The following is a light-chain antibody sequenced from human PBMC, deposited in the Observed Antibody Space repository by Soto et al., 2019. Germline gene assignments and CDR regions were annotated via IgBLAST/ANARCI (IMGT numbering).Light chain of an antibody. V-gene: IGKV1-8*01. Sequence: AIRMTQSPSSFSASTGDRVTITCRASQGISSYLAWYQQKPGKAPKLLIYAARFSGSGSGTDFTLTISCLQSEDFATYYCQQYYSYPQYTFGQGTKLEIK. J-gene: IGKJ2*01. CDR1: QGISSY. CDR3: QQYYSYPQYT. CDR2: A.